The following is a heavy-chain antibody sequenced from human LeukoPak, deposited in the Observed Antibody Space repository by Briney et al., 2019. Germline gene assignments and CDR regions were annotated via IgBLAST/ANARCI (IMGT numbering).Heavy chain of an antibody. V-gene: IGHV4-34*01. J-gene: IGHJ4*02. D-gene: IGHD3-22*01. CDR1: GGSFSGYY. CDR3: ARGTYDYYDSSGYSDY. CDR2: INHSGST. Sequence: SETLSLTCAVYGGSFSGYYWSWIRQPPGKGLEWIGEINHSGSTNCNPSLKSRVTISVDTSKNQFSLKLSSVTAADTAVYYCARGTYDYYDSSGYSDYWGQGTLVTVSS.